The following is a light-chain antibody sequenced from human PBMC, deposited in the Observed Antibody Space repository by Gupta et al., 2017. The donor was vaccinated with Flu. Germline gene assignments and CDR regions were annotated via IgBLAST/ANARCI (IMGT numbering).Light chain of an antibody. CDR2: RAS. V-gene: IGKV1-39*01. CDR3: QQSDSTPRLT. CDR1: QSISNY. J-gene: IGKJ3*01. Sequence: DRVTITCRANQSISNYLNWYQQKPGKAPKLLVYRASSLQRGVPSRFSGSGSGTYFTLTISGLQREDCATYYCQQSDSTPRLTFGPGTKVDIK.